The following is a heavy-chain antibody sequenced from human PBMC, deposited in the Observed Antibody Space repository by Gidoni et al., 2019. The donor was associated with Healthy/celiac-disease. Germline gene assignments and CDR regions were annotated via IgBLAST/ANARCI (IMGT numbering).Heavy chain of an antibody. CDR3: TTEWQLVVDDY. D-gene: IGHD6-13*01. J-gene: IGHJ4*02. CDR1: GFTFSNAW. V-gene: IGHV3-15*01. CDR2: IKSKTDGGTT. Sequence: EVQLVESGGGLVKPGGSLRLSCAASGFTFSNAWMSWVRQAPGKGLEWVGRIKSKTDGGTTDYAAPVKGRFTISRDDSKNTLYLQMNSMKTEDTAVYYCTTEWQLVVDDYWGQGTLVTVSS.